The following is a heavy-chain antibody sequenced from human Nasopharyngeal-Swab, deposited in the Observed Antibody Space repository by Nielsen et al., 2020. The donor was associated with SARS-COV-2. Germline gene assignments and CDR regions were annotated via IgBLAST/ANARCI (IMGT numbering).Heavy chain of an antibody. V-gene: IGHV1-3*01. Sequence: ASVKVTCKASGYTFTSYAMHWVRQATGQRLEWMGWINAGNGNTKYSQKFQGRVTITRDTSASTAYMELSSLRSEDTAVYYCAGGDIVVVPAKGNWFDPWGQGTLVTVSS. CDR3: AGGDIVVVPAKGNWFDP. CDR2: INAGNGNT. D-gene: IGHD2-2*01. J-gene: IGHJ5*02. CDR1: GYTFTSYA.